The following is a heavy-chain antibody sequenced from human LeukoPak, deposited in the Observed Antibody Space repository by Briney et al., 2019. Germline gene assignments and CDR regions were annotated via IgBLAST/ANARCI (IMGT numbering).Heavy chain of an antibody. CDR3: ARQVADGYVKHGFDP. Sequence: SETLSLTCTVSGGSISSYYWSWIRQPPGKGLEWIGYIYYSGSTNYNPSLKSRVTISVDTSKNQFSLKLSSVTAADTAVYYCARQVADGYVKHGFDPWGQGTLVTVSS. J-gene: IGHJ5*02. V-gene: IGHV4-59*01. D-gene: IGHD5-24*01. CDR1: GGSISSYY. CDR2: IYYSGST.